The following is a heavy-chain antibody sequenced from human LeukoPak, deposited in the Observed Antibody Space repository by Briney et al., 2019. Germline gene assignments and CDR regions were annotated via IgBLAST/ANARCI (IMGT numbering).Heavy chain of an antibody. CDR1: GFTFSNAW. J-gene: IGHJ3*02. CDR2: IKSRTDGGTT. D-gene: IGHD3-10*01. V-gene: IGHV3-15*07. CDR3: ITDLGSGRRNDAFDI. Sequence: GGSLRLSCAASGFTFSNAWMNWVRQALGKGLEWVGRIKSRTDGGTTDHAAPVRGRFTISRDDSKNTLYLQMNAMKTEDTAIYYCITDLGSGRRNDAFDIWGQGTLVTVSS.